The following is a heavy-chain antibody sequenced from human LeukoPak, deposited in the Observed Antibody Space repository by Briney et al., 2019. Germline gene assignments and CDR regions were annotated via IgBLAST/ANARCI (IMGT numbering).Heavy chain of an antibody. CDR3: AKPRGATVTSYYSDY. Sequence: PGGSLRLSCAASGFTFSNYAMGWVRQAPGKGLEWVSLISGSGVRTYYADSVKGRFTISRDNSKNTLYLQMNSLRAEDTAVYYCAKPRGATVTSYYSDYWGQGTLVTVSS. CDR2: ISGSGVRT. D-gene: IGHD4-17*01. CDR1: GFTFSNYA. J-gene: IGHJ4*02. V-gene: IGHV3-23*01.